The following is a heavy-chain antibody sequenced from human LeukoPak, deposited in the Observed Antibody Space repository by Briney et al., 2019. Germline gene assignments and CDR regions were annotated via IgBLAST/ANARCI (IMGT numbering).Heavy chain of an antibody. CDR1: GGSISSSSYY. Sequence: SETLSLTCTVSGGSISSSSYYWGWIRQPPGKGLEWIGSIYYSGSTYYNPSLKSRVTISVDTSKNQFSLKLSSVTAADTAVYYCAREEFCNGGGCSFDSWGQGALVTVSS. V-gene: IGHV4-39*02. D-gene: IGHD2-15*01. CDR2: IYYSGST. J-gene: IGHJ4*02. CDR3: AREEFCNGGGCSFDS.